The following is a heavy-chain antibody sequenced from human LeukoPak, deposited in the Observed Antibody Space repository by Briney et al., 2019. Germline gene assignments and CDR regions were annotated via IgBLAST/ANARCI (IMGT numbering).Heavy chain of an antibody. CDR2: IYYSGST. CDR3: ASLSDYGDQLDY. Sequence: SENLSLTCTVSGGSISSSSYYWGWIRQPPGKGLEWIGSIYYSGSTYYNPSLKSRVTISVDTSKNQFSLKLSSVTAADTAVYYCASLSDYGDQLDYWGQGTLVTVSS. CDR1: GGSISSSSYY. V-gene: IGHV4-39*01. J-gene: IGHJ4*02. D-gene: IGHD4-17*01.